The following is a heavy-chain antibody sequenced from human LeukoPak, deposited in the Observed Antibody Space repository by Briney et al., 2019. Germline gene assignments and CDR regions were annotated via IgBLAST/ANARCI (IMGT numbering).Heavy chain of an antibody. CDR3: ERGVPAAMHYYYYMDV. J-gene: IGHJ6*03. CDR1: GGSFSGYY. Sequence: SETLSLTCAVYGGSFSGYYWSWIRQPPGKGLEWIGEINHSGSTNYNPSLKSRVTISVDTSKNQFSLKLSSVTAADTAVYYCERGVPAAMHYYYYMDVWGKGTTVTVSS. D-gene: IGHD2-2*01. CDR2: INHSGST. V-gene: IGHV4-34*01.